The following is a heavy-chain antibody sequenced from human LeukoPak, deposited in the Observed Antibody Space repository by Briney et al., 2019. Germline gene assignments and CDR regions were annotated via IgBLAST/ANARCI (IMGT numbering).Heavy chain of an antibody. CDR1: GLTFSTYW. CDR2: IKKDGSEK. V-gene: IGHV3-7*01. D-gene: IGHD3-10*01. Sequence: TGGSLRLSCAASGLTFSTYWMNWVRQAPGKGLEWVANIKKDGSEKYYVDSVKGRFTISRDNAKNSLYLQMNSLRAEDTAVYYCASGGSLWFGEDVFDIWGQGTMVTVSS. J-gene: IGHJ3*02. CDR3: ASGGSLWFGEDVFDI.